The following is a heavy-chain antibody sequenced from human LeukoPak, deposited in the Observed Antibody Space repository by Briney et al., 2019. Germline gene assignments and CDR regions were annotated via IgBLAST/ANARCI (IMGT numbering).Heavy chain of an antibody. V-gene: IGHV4-59*01. CDR1: GGSISSYY. Sequence: IPSETLSLTCTVSGGSISSYYWSWLRQPPGKGLEWIGYIYYSGSTNYNPSLKSRVTISVDTSKNQFSLNLSSVTAADTAVYYCARSPGSGAEYFQHWGQGTLVTVSS. J-gene: IGHJ1*01. CDR2: IYYSGST. CDR3: ARSPGSGAEYFQH. D-gene: IGHD7-27*01.